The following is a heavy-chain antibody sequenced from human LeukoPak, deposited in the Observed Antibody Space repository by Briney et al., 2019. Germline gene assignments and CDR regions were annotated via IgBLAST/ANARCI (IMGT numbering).Heavy chain of an antibody. CDR1: GFTFSSYA. Sequence: GGSLRLSCAASGFTFSSYAMSWVRQAPGKGLEWVSAISGSGGSTFYADSVKGRFTFSRDNSKNTLYLQMNSLRAEDTALYYCAKQTYSSSWGFDYWGQGTLVTVSS. J-gene: IGHJ4*02. CDR2: ISGSGGST. D-gene: IGHD6-13*01. CDR3: AKQTYSSSWGFDY. V-gene: IGHV3-23*01.